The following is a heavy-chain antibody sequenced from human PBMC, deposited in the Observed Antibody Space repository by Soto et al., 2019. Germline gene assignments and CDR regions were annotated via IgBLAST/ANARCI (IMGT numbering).Heavy chain of an antibody. V-gene: IGHV4-59*08. D-gene: IGHD6-19*01. J-gene: IGHJ6*02. CDR2: IYYSGST. Sequence: QVQLQESGPGLVKPSETLSLTCTVSGGSISSYYWSWIRQPPGKGLEWIGYIYYSGSTNYNPSLKSRVTVSVEPSKNQFSVKLSSVTAADTAVYYCARRRSGWYLSPYYYDGMDVWGQGTTVTVSS. CDR3: ARRRSGWYLSPYYYDGMDV. CDR1: GGSISSYY.